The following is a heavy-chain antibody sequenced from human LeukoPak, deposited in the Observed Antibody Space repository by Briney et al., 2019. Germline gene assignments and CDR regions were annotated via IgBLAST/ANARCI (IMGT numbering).Heavy chain of an antibody. V-gene: IGHV5-51*01. D-gene: IGHD5-18*01. CDR3: ARQTAMGRSGDY. Sequence: GESLKISCKASGYSFTSYWIGWVRQMPGKGLEWMGIIDPSDSETRYTPSFQGQVTISADKSLTTADLQWNSLKASDTAMYYCARQTAMGRSGDYRGQGTLVTVSS. CDR2: IDPSDSET. CDR1: GYSFTSYW. J-gene: IGHJ4*02.